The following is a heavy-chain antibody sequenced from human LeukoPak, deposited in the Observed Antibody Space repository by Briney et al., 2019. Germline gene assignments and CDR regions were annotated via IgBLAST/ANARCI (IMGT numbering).Heavy chain of an antibody. D-gene: IGHD5-18*01. V-gene: IGHV4-59*08. Sequence: SETLSLTCTVSGGSISSYYWSWIRQPPGKGLEWIGYIYYSGSTKYNPSLKSRVTISVDTSKNQFSLKLSSVTAADTAVYYCARGAWIQLWSTIDYWGQGTLVTVSS. CDR2: IYYSGST. CDR1: GGSISSYY. J-gene: IGHJ4*02. CDR3: ARGAWIQLWSTIDY.